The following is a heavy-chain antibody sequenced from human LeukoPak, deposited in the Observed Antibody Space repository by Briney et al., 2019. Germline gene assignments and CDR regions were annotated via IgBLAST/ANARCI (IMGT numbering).Heavy chain of an antibody. V-gene: IGHV4-34*01. J-gene: IGHJ4*02. CDR1: GGSFSGYY. CDR2: INHSGST. Sequence: SETLSLTCAVYGGSFSGYYWSWIRQPPGKGLEWIGEINHSGSTNYTPSLKSRVTISVDTSKNQFSLKLSSVTAAATAVYYCASSVIQLWTPFDYWGQGTLVTVSS. CDR3: ASSVIQLWTPFDY. D-gene: IGHD5-18*01.